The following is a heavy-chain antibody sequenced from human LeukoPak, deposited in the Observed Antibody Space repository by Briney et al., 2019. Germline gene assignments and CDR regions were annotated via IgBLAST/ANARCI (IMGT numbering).Heavy chain of an antibody. CDR1: GGSISSYY. D-gene: IGHD6-13*01. J-gene: IGHJ5*02. Sequence: SETLSLTCTVSGGSISSYYWSWIRQPPGKGLEWIGYIYYSGSTNYNPSLKSRVTISVDTSKNQFSLKLSSVTAADTAVYYCARLVAAAGTAGDWFDPRGQGTLVTVSS. CDR3: ARLVAAAGTAGDWFDP. V-gene: IGHV4-59*08. CDR2: IYYSGST.